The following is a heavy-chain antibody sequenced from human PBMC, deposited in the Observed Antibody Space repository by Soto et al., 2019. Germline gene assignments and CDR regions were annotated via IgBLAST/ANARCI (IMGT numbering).Heavy chain of an antibody. D-gene: IGHD5-18*01. J-gene: IGHJ4*02. Sequence: SETLSLTCSVSGGSISTVGHYWTWIRQPPGKGLEWIGSIYHTGSTYYSKSLRSRLTMSVDTSKSQFSLRLSSVTAADTAVYYCEREPGILRSRKCDHWGQGSLVTVSS. CDR3: EREPGILRSRKCDH. V-gene: IGHV4-31*03. CDR2: IYHTGST. CDR1: GGSISTVGHY.